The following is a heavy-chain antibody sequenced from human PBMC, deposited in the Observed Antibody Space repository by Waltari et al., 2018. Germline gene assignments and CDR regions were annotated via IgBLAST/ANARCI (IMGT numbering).Heavy chain of an antibody. CDR1: GGSFSGYY. CDR3: ARGGWPSIAARGRKYFDY. V-gene: IGHV4-34*01. D-gene: IGHD6-6*01. Sequence: QVQLQQWGAGLLKPSETLSLTCAVYGGSFSGYYWSWIRQPPGTGLDWIGEINHSGSTNYNPSLKSRVTISVDTSKNQFSLKLSSVTAADTAVYYCARGGWPSIAARGRKYFDYWGQGTLVTVSS. J-gene: IGHJ4*02. CDR2: INHSGST.